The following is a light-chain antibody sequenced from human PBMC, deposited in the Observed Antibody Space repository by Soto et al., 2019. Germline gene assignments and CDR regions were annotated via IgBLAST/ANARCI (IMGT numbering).Light chain of an antibody. J-gene: IGKJ4*01. CDR1: QGISSR. CDR2: AAS. Sequence: DIQMTQSPSSVSASVGDRVTITCRASQGISSRLAWYQQKPGKAPNLLIYAASSLQSGVPSRFSGNGSETDFTLTIGSLQPEDFATYYCQQSNSFPLTFGGGTKVEIK. V-gene: IGKV1-12*01. CDR3: QQSNSFPLT.